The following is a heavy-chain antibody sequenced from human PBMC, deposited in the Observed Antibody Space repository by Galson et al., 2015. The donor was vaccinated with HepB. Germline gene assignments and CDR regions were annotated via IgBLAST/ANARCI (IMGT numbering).Heavy chain of an antibody. Sequence: SLRLSCAASGFTFRSYAMSWVRQAPGKGLDFVASISSIGTSTYYAESVMGRFTISRGNSKSTLYLQMNSLRAEDTAIYYCAKVAYDSSGSWVDYWGQGTPVTVSS. J-gene: IGHJ4*02. CDR1: GFTFRSYA. CDR3: AKVAYDSSGSWVDY. V-gene: IGHV3-23*01. D-gene: IGHD3-22*01. CDR2: ISSIGTST.